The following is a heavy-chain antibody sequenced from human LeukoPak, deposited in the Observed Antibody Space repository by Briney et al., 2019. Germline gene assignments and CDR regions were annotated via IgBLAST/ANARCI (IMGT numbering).Heavy chain of an antibody. V-gene: IGHV3-30*02. CDR3: AKSPLPQPLHYYYYYMDV. Sequence: GGSLRLSCAASGFTFSSYGMHWVRQAPGKGLEWVAFIRYDGSNKYYADSVKGRFTISRDNSKNTLYLQMNSLRAEDTAVYYCAKSPLPQPLHYYYYYMDVWGKGTTVTVSS. J-gene: IGHJ6*03. CDR1: GFTFSSYG. CDR2: IRYDGSNK.